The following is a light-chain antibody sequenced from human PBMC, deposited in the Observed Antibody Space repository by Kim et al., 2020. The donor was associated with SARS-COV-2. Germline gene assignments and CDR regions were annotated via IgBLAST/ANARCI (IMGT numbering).Light chain of an antibody. J-gene: IGKJ4*01. V-gene: IGKV1-5*03. CDR2: KAS. CDR3: QKYNSYSLLT. Sequence: SVGYRVTICCPASQSISSWLAWYQQKPGKAPKLLIYKASSLESGVPSRFSGSGSGTGFTLTISSLQPDDFATYYCQKYNSYSLLTFGGGTKVDIK. CDR1: QSISSW.